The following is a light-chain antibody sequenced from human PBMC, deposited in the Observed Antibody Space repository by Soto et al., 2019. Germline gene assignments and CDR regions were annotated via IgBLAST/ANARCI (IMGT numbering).Light chain of an antibody. CDR2: DVS. CDR3: SSYTSSTTLVV. Sequence: QSVLTQPASVSGSPGQSITISCTGTSSDVGAYNFVSWYQQHPGKAPKLIIYDVSNRPSGVSSRFSGSKSGNTASLTISGLQAEDEAEFYCSSYTSSTTLVVFGGGTKVTVL. J-gene: IGLJ2*01. V-gene: IGLV2-14*01. CDR1: SSDVGAYNF.